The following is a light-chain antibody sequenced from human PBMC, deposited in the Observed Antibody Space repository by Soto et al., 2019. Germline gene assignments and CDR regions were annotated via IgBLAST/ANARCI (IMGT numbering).Light chain of an antibody. J-gene: IGLJ1*01. CDR3: QSYDSSLSVLYV. Sequence: HSVLTQPPSVSGAPGQRVTISCTGSSSNIGAGYEVHWFQQLPGTAPKLLIYGNTNRPSGVPDRFSGSKSDTSASLAITGLQPEDEADYYCQSYDSSLSVLYVFGTGTKLTVL. CDR1: SSNIGAGYE. V-gene: IGLV1-40*01. CDR2: GNT.